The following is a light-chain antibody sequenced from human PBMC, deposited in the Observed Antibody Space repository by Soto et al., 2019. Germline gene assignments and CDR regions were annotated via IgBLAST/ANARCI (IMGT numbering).Light chain of an antibody. J-gene: IGKJ5*01. CDR3: QYPGY. Sequence: DIVLTQSPATLSLSPGERATLSCRASQSLPWYIAWYQQKPRQAPTLLLYDASTRATGTPDRCRGSGSGTDFTLTISSVEPEDFAIYHYQYPGYFGQGTRLDI. CDR2: DAS. V-gene: IGKV3-11*01. CDR1: QSLPWY.